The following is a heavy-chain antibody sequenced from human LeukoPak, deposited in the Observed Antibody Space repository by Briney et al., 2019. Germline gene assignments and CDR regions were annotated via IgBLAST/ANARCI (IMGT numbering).Heavy chain of an antibody. CDR2: ISGNGHDK. CDR3: AKGVPGYCSGTSCLAYCFDP. D-gene: IGHD2-2*01. V-gene: IGHV3-23*01. J-gene: IGHJ5*02. Sequence: GGSLRLSCAASGFTFSDYAMRWVRQAPGKGLEWVSDISGNGHDKYYADSVKGRFTISRDNFRNTLFLQVSSLRADDSAVYYCAKGVPGYCSGTSCLAYCFDPWGQGTLVTVSS. CDR1: GFTFSDYA.